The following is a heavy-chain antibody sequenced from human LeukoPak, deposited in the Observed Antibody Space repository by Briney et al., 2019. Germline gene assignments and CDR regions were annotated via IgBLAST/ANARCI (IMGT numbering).Heavy chain of an antibody. CDR1: GGSISSYY. Sequence: PSETLSLTCTVSGGSISSYYWSWIRQPAGKGQEWIGRIYTSGSTNYNPSLKSRVTMSVDTSKNQFSLKLSSVTAADTAVYYCARDFCGGDCYSFWFDPWGQGTLVTVSS. CDR2: IYTSGST. CDR3: ARDFCGGDCYSFWFDP. J-gene: IGHJ5*02. D-gene: IGHD2-21*02. V-gene: IGHV4-4*07.